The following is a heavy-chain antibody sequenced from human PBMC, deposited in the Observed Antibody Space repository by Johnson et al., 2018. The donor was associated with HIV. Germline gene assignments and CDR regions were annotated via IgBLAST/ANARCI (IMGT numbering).Heavy chain of an antibody. J-gene: IGHJ3*02. D-gene: IGHD3-10*01. CDR1: GFTFSSYA. V-gene: IGHV3-30*04. CDR2: ISYDGSNK. Sequence: QVQLVESGGGVVQPGRSLRLSCAASGFTFSSYAMHWVRQAPGKGLEWVACISYDGSNKHYAGSVKGRFTISSDNSKNTLYLQMNSLRSGDTDVYSCASDLRFHRTVQGLIIISGVFDMWGQGTVVSVSS. CDR3: ASDLRFHRTVQGLIIISGVFDM.